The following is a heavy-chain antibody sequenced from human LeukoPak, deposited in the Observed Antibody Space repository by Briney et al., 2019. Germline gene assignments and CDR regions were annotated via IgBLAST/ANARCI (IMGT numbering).Heavy chain of an antibody. CDR2: ISGSGRRT. CDR3: AKNKGRITLAAPKDAFDM. V-gene: IGHV3-23*01. Sequence: GGSLRLSCAASGFTFTRSGMTWVRQAPGKGLEWVSAISGSGRRTYYAESVRGRFTISRDNSKNTPYLQMNSLRAEDTAIYYCAKNKGRITLAAPKDAFDMWGQGTKVTVTS. J-gene: IGHJ3*02. D-gene: IGHD1-20*01. CDR1: GFTFTRSG.